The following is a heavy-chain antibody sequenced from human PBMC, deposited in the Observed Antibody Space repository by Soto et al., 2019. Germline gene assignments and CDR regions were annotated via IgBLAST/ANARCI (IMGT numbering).Heavy chain of an antibody. J-gene: IGHJ4*02. D-gene: IGHD2-2*01. V-gene: IGHV3-30-3*01. Sequence: PXGSLRLSCAASGFTFSSYAMNGVRQAPGKGLEWVALISHDGINKYYADSVRGRFTISRDSSTNTLYLQMNSLRAADTAVYYCGRCTSTSCHLGSDYWGQGTLVTVSS. CDR3: GRCTSTSCHLGSDY. CDR2: ISHDGINK. CDR1: GFTFSSYA.